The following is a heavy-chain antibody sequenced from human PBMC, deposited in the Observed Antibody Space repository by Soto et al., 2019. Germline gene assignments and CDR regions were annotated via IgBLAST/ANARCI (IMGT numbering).Heavy chain of an antibody. D-gene: IGHD2-21*02. CDR3: AREVIVVVTAPVFDI. Sequence: GGSLRLSCAASGFTFSSYAMHWVRQAPCKGLEWVAVISYDGSNKYYADSVKGRFTISRDNSKNTLYLQMNSLRAEDTAVYYCAREVIVVVTAPVFDIWAQGTMVTVSS. CDR1: GFTFSSYA. V-gene: IGHV3-30-3*01. J-gene: IGHJ3*02. CDR2: ISYDGSNK.